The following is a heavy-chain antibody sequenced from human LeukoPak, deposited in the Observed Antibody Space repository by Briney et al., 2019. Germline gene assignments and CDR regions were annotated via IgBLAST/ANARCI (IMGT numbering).Heavy chain of an antibody. J-gene: IGHJ4*02. CDR2: ISAYNGNT. CDR1: GYTFTSYG. CDR3: ARVLDTALVTVDY. Sequence: GASVKVSCKASGYTFTSYGISWVRQAPGQGLEWMGWISAYNGNTNYAQKLQGRVTMTTDTSTSTAYMELSRLKSDDTAIYYCARVLDTALVTVDYWGQGTLVTVSS. D-gene: IGHD5-18*01. V-gene: IGHV1-18*01.